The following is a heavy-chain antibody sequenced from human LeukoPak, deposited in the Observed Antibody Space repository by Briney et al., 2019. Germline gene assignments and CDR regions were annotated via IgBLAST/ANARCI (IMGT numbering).Heavy chain of an antibody. CDR2: INHSGST. V-gene: IGHV4-34*01. CDR3: VRGGGNKQWLTWFDP. CDR1: GGSFSGYY. D-gene: IGHD6-19*01. Sequence: SETLSLTCAVYGGSFSGYYWSWIRQPPGKGLEWIGEINHSGSTNYNPSLKSRVTISVDTSKNQFSLKLSSVTAADTAVYYCVRGGGNKQWLTWFDPWGQGTLVTVSS. J-gene: IGHJ5*02.